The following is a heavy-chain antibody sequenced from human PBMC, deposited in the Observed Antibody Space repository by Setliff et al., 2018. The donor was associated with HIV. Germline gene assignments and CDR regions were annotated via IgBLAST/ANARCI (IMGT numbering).Heavy chain of an antibody. CDR3: ARDNPEYSSSWSALYY. CDR1: GGSISSGDYY. D-gene: IGHD6-13*01. J-gene: IGHJ4*02. V-gene: IGHV4-30-4*08. CDR2: IYYSGST. Sequence: SETLSLTCTVSGGSISSGDYYWSWIRQPPGKGLEWIGYIYYSGSTYYNPSLKSRVGISVDMSKNQFSLKLSSVTAADTAVYYCARDNPEYSSSWSALYYWGQGTLVTVSS.